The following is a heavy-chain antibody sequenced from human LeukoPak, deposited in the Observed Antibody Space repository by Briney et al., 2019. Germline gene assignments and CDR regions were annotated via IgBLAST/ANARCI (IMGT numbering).Heavy chain of an antibody. CDR2: INPNSGGT. CDR1: GYTFTGYY. D-gene: IGHD3-16*02. Sequence: GASVKVSCKASGYTFTGYYMHWVRQAPGQGLEWMGRINPNSGGTNYAQKFQGRVTMTRDTSISTAYMELSRLRSDDTAVYYCARDSLYDYVWGSYRYTGTFGYWGQGTLVTVSS. J-gene: IGHJ4*02. CDR3: ARDSLYDYVWGSYRYTGTFGY. V-gene: IGHV1-2*06.